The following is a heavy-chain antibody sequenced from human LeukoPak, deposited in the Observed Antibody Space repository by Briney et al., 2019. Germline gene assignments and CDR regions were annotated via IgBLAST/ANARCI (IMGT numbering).Heavy chain of an antibody. D-gene: IGHD6-19*01. Sequence: SQTLSLTCAISGDTVSSNSAAWSCIRQSPXRGLEWLGRTYYRSKLFHDSAVSVRSRVSVNPDTSKNQFSLQLNSVTPEDTAVYYCARFLGIGSQRYYFDSWGQGTLVTVSS. CDR1: GDTVSSNSAA. CDR2: TYYRSKLFH. J-gene: IGHJ4*02. CDR3: ARFLGIGSQRYYFDS. V-gene: IGHV6-1*01.